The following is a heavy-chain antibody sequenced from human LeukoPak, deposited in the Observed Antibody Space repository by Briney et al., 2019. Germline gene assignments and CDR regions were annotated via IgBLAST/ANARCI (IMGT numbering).Heavy chain of an antibody. D-gene: IGHD4-17*01. Sequence: GGSLRLSCAASGFTFSSYAMSWVRQAPGKGLEWGTGISGSGGTTNYADSVKGRFTVSRDNSKNTLYLQMNDLTAEDTAVYYCANRGNTVTTLDYWGQGTLVTVSS. V-gene: IGHV3-23*01. CDR1: GFTFSSYA. J-gene: IGHJ4*02. CDR3: ANRGNTVTTLDY. CDR2: ISGSGGTT.